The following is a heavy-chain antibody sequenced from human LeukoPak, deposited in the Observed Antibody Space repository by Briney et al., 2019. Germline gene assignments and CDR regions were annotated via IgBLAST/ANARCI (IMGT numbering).Heavy chain of an antibody. Sequence: ASVKVSCKASGYTFTGYYMHWVRQAPGQGLEWMGWINPNSGGTNYAQKFQGRVTMARDTSISTAYMELSRLRSDDTAVYYCARDLRERRRGVAALIKGYYYYGMDVWGQGTTVTVSS. CDR1: GYTFTGYY. CDR2: INPNSGGT. J-gene: IGHJ6*02. CDR3: ARDLRERRRGVAALIKGYYYYGMDV. D-gene: IGHD3-10*01. V-gene: IGHV1-2*02.